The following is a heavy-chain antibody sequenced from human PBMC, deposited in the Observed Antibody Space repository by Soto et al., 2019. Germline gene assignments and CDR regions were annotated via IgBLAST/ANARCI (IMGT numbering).Heavy chain of an antibody. CDR1: GFTFSTYW. V-gene: IGHV3-74*01. J-gene: IGHJ5*02. CDR3: ASSTGDPNWFDP. D-gene: IGHD2-8*02. Sequence: EVQLVESGGGLVQPGGSLRLSCAASGFTFSTYWMHWVRQAPGKGLEWVSRIKGDGSTTYYADSVKGRFTISRDNAKNTLYLQMHRLRAEDTAVYYCASSTGDPNWFDPWGQGTLVTVSS. CDR2: IKGDGSTT.